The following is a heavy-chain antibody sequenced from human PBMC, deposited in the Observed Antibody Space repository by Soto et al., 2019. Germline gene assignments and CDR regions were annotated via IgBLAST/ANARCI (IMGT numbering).Heavy chain of an antibody. CDR3: ARDSVLTGCFDY. CDR2: ISSSGITI. Sequence: GALRLSCAASGFTFSSYEMNWVRQAPGKGLEWVSYISSSGITIYYADSVKGRFTISRDNAKNSLYLQMNSLRAEDTAVYYCARDSVLTGCFDYWGQGTLVTVSS. CDR1: GFTFSSYE. J-gene: IGHJ4*02. V-gene: IGHV3-48*03. D-gene: IGHD3-9*01.